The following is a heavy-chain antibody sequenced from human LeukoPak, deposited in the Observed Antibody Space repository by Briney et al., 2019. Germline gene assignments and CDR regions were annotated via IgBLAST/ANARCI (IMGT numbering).Heavy chain of an antibody. V-gene: IGHV4-34*01. CDR2: ITHNGST. CDR1: GGSFSGYY. J-gene: IGHJ3*01. CDR3: ARDYTS. D-gene: IGHD4-11*01. Sequence: SETLSLTCAVYGGSFSGYYWSWIRQPPGKGLEWIGEITHNGSTNYNSSLKSRVTISVDTSKNQFSLKLNSVTAADTAVYYCARDYTSWGQGTMVTVSS.